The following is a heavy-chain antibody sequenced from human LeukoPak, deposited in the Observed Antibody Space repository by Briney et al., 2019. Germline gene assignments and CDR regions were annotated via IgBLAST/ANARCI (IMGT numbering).Heavy chain of an antibody. Sequence: ASVKVSCKASGYTFTSYYMHWVRQAPGQGLEWMGIINPSGGTTNYAQKFQGRVTMTRDTSTSTAYMELRSLRSDDTAVYYCAREGYSYGYGYYYMDVWGKGTTVTVSS. CDR3: AREGYSYGYGYYYMDV. CDR2: INPSGGTT. D-gene: IGHD5-18*01. V-gene: IGHV1-46*01. CDR1: GYTFTSYY. J-gene: IGHJ6*03.